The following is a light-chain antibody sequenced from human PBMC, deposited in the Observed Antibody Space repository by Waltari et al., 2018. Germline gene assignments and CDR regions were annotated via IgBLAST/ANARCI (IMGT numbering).Light chain of an antibody. J-gene: IGLJ3*02. CDR1: SSDVGHYNL. CDR3: CSYAGSYTWV. V-gene: IGLV2-23*01. Sequence: QSALTQPASVSGSPGQSITISCTVTSSDVGHYNLVSWYQQYPGKAPKVMIYDDNRRPSGVSDRFSGSKSGNTASLTISGVQAEDEADYYCCSYAGSYTWVFGGGTKLTVL. CDR2: DDN.